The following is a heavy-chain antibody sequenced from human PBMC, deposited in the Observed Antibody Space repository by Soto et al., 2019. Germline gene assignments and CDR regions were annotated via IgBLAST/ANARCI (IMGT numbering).Heavy chain of an antibody. D-gene: IGHD3-9*01. CDR1: GISFINHY. CDR3: ARDMGYNILTGYY. CDR2: INPAGSVT. V-gene: IGHV1-46*03. Sequence: ASVKVSCKASGISFINHYVHWVRQAPGQGPEWMGVINPAGSVTVYALKLQDRVTVTRDTSTSTVYMELNSLTSEDTAVYYCARDMGYNILTGYYWGQGTLVTVSS. J-gene: IGHJ4*02.